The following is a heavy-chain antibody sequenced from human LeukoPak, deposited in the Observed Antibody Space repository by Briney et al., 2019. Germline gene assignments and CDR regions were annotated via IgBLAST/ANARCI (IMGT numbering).Heavy chain of an antibody. D-gene: IGHD1-1*01. CDR1: GYTFTSYD. CDR2: MNPNRGNT. J-gene: IGHJ4*02. V-gene: IGHV1-8*01. Sequence: ASVKVSCKASGYTFTSYDINWVRQATGQGLEWMGWMNPNRGNTGYAQKFQGRVTMTRNTSISTAYMELSSLRSEDTAVYYCARGLRGWTKNDIDYWGQGTLVTVSS. CDR3: ARGLRGWTKNDIDY.